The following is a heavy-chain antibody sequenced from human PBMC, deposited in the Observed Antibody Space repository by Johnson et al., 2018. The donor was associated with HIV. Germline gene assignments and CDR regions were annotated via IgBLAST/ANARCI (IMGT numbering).Heavy chain of an antibody. Sequence: QVQLVESGGGVVQPGRSLRLSCAASEFTFNTYAMHWVRQAPGKGLEWVAVISYDGSNKYYADSVKGRFTISRDNSKNTLYLQMNSLRAEDTAVYYCARESRTTVVIRGGAFDIWGQGTMVTVSS. CDR3: ARESRTTVVIRGGAFDI. CDR1: EFTFNTYA. V-gene: IGHV3-30*04. CDR2: ISYDGSNK. J-gene: IGHJ3*02. D-gene: IGHD4-23*01.